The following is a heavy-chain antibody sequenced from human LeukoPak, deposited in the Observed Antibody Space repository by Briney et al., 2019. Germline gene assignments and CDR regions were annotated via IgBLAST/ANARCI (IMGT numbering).Heavy chain of an antibody. CDR1: GGSINSYY. CDR3: ARATAAPSSYFFDH. D-gene: IGHD6-25*01. J-gene: IGHJ4*02. Sequence: SETLSLTCTVSGGSINSYYWSWIRQPPGKGLEWIGYIYYSGSTNYNPSLKSRVTISVDTSTNQFSLKLNSVIAADTAVYYCARATAAPSSYFFDHWGQGTLVTVSS. V-gene: IGHV4-59*12. CDR2: IYYSGST.